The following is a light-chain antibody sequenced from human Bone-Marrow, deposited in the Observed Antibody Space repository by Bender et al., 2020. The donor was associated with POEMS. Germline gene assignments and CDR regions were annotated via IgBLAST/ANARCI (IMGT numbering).Light chain of an antibody. Sequence: QSALTQPPSASGSPGQSVTISCTGTNSDIGGYNYVSWYQQHPDKAPKLMIYEINRRPSGVPDLFSGSKSGNTASLTVSGLQADDEAYYYCCSYAGDDKVMFGGGTKLTVL. CDR2: EIN. CDR3: CSYAGDDKVM. V-gene: IGLV2-8*01. CDR1: NSDIGGYNY. J-gene: IGLJ3*02.